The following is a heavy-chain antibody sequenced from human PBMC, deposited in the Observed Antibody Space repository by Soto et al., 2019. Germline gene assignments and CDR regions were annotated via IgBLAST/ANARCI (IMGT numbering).Heavy chain of an antibody. V-gene: IGHV4-59*01. Sequence: PSETLSLTCTVSGGSISSYYWSWIRQPPGKGLEWIADIYYSGSTNYSPSLKSRVTISVDTSKNQFSLNLSSVTAADTAVYFCATYVPDKLPVAGTSDAFDIWGQGRMVTVSS. D-gene: IGHD6-19*01. CDR3: ATYVPDKLPVAGTSDAFDI. CDR2: IYYSGST. J-gene: IGHJ3*02. CDR1: GGSISSYY.